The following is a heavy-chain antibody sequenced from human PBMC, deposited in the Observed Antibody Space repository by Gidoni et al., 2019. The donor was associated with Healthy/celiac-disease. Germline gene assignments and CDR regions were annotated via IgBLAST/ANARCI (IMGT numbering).Heavy chain of an antibody. CDR1: GFTFSDYY. D-gene: IGHD3-22*01. V-gene: IGHV3-11*05. CDR2: ISSSSSYT. Sequence: QVQLVESGGGLVKPGGSLRPSCAASGFTFSDYYMSWIRQAPGKGLEWVSYISSSSSYTNYADSVKGRFTISRDNAKNSLYLQMNSLRAEDTAVYYCARGSLDYYDSSGYPYYFDYWGQGTLVTVSS. CDR3: ARGSLDYYDSSGYPYYFDY. J-gene: IGHJ4*02.